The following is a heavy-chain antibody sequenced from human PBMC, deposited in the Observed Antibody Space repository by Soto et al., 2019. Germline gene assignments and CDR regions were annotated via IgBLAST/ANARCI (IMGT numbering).Heavy chain of an antibody. Sequence: GSLRLSCAASGFTFSSYAMSWVRQAPGKGLEWVSAISGSGGSTYYADSVKGRFTISRDNSKNTLYLQMNSLRAEDTAVYYCAKDTGDYIWGSYPTLSPSSDFCGQGILVTVSS. CDR1: GFTFSSYA. CDR3: AKDTGDYIWGSYPTLSPSSDF. J-gene: IGHJ4*02. D-gene: IGHD3-16*02. CDR2: ISGSGGST. V-gene: IGHV3-23*01.